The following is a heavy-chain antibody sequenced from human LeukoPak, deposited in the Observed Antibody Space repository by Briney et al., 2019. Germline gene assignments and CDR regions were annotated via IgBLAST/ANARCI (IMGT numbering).Heavy chain of an antibody. Sequence: SETLSHTCAVYGGSFSGYYWSWIRQPPGKGLEWIGEINHSGSTTYDPSLKSRVTISVDTSKNQFSLKLTSVTAADTAVYYCSRGISFDYWGQGTLVTVSS. J-gene: IGHJ4*02. V-gene: IGHV4-34*01. CDR1: GGSFSGYY. CDR3: SRGISFDY. D-gene: IGHD2/OR15-2a*01. CDR2: INHSGST.